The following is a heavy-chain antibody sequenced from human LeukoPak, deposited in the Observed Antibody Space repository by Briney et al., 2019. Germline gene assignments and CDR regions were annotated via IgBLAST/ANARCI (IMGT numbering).Heavy chain of an antibody. V-gene: IGHV4-39*01. Sequence: PSETLSLTCTVSGGSISSYYWSWIRQPPGKGLEWIGSIYYSGSTYYNPSLKSRVTISVDTSKNQFSLKLSSVTAADTAVYYCASPIVVVPGAFDPWGQGTLVTVSS. CDR2: IYYSGST. CDR1: GGSISSYY. J-gene: IGHJ5*02. D-gene: IGHD2-2*01. CDR3: ASPIVVVPGAFDP.